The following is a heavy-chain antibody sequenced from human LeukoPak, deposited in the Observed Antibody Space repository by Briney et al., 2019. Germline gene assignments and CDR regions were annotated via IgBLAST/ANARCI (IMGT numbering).Heavy chain of an antibody. CDR3: ARDYSGNLIDY. Sequence: GGSLRLSCAASAFTFSSYAMHWVRQAPGKGLEYVSAISSNGGSTYYANSVKGRFTISRDNSKNTLYLQMGRMRAEDIALYYCARDYSGNLIDYWGQGTLVTVSS. CDR2: ISSNGGST. J-gene: IGHJ4*02. CDR1: AFTFSSYA. V-gene: IGHV3-64*01. D-gene: IGHD4-23*01.